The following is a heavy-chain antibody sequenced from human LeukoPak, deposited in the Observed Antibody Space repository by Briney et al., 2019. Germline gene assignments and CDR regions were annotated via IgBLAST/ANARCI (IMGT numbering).Heavy chain of an antibody. CDR1: GYTFTGYY. CDR3: ARDRQVDPPVAFDI. J-gene: IGHJ3*02. CDR2: INPNSGGT. Sequence: ASVKVSCKASGYTFTGYYMHWVRQAPGQGLEWMGWINPNSGGTNYAQKFQGRVTMTRDTSISTAYMELSRLRSDDTAVYYCARDRQVDPPVAFDIWGQGTMVTVSS. D-gene: IGHD1-26*01. V-gene: IGHV1-2*02.